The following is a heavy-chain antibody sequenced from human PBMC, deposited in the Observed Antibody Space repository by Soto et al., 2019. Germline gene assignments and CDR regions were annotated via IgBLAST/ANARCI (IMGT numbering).Heavy chain of an antibody. Sequence: QVQLVESGGGLVKPGGSLRLSCAASGFTFSDYYMSWIRQAPGKGLEWVSYIGSSGSTIFYADSVKGRFTISRDNAKHSLYLQMNSLSAEDTAVYYCASGYSSGQPPYWGQGTLVTFSS. CDR1: GFTFSDYY. CDR3: ASGYSSGQPPY. J-gene: IGHJ4*02. D-gene: IGHD3-22*01. V-gene: IGHV3-11*01. CDR2: IGSSGSTI.